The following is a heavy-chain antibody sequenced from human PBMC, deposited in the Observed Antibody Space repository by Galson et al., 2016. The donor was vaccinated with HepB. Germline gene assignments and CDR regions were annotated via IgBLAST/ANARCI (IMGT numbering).Heavy chain of an antibody. Sequence: SLRLSCAASGFTFSTYWMHWVRQAPGKGLVCVSRISEDGRSTNYADSVKGRFAISRDNAKDTLYLQMNSLSAEDTAIYYCARVFPARCSGRSCFSEGAFDIWGQGTMVTVSS. CDR2: ISEDGRST. V-gene: IGHV3-74*01. CDR3: ARVFPARCSGRSCFSEGAFDI. D-gene: IGHD2-15*01. J-gene: IGHJ3*02. CDR1: GFTFSTYW.